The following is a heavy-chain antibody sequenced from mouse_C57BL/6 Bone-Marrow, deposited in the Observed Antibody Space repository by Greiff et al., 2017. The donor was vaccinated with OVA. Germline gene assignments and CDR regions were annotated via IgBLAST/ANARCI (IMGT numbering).Heavy chain of an antibody. CDR3: ARDRFYGSSYEGY. CDR2: ISYDGSN. D-gene: IGHD1-1*01. Sequence: EVQLVESGPGLVKPSQSLSLTCSVTGYSITSGYYWNWIRQFPGNKLEWMGYISYDGSNNYNPSLKNRISITRDTSKNQFFLKLNSVTTEDTATYYCARDRFYGSSYEGYWGQGTTLTVSS. J-gene: IGHJ2*01. V-gene: IGHV3-6*01. CDR1: GYSITSGYY.